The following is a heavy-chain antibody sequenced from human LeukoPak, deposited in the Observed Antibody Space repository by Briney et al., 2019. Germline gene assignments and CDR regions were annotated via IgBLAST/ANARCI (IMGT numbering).Heavy chain of an antibody. V-gene: IGHV3-9*01. CDR1: GFTFDDYA. CDR3: AKDGCSSTSCYAGSNNWFDP. D-gene: IGHD2-2*01. CDR2: ISWNSGSI. J-gene: IGHJ5*02. Sequence: GGPLRLSCAASGFTFDDYAMHWVRQAPGKGLEWVSGISWNSGSIGYADSVKGRFTISRDNAKNSLYLQMNSLRAEDTALYYCAKDGCSSTSCYAGSNNWFDPWGQGTLVTVSS.